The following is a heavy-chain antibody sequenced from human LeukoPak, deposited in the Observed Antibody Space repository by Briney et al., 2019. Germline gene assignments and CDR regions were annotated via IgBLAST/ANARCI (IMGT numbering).Heavy chain of an antibody. J-gene: IGHJ4*02. CDR3: ARESRNRVYGSGSYFDY. V-gene: IGHV3-21*01. CDR2: ISYTGTYI. Sequence: PGGSLRLSCAASAFSLNAYNMNWVRQAPGKGLEWVSSISYTGTYIYYADSVKGRFTISRDNAQNSLYLQMNSLRAEDTAVYYCARESRNRVYGSGSYFDYWGQGTLVTVSS. D-gene: IGHD3-10*01. CDR1: AFSLNAYN.